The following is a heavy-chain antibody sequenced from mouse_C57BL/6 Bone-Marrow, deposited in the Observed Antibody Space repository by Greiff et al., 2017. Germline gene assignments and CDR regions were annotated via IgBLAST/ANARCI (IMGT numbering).Heavy chain of an antibody. CDR1: GYTFTDYE. Sequence: QVQLQQSGAELVRPGASVTLSCKASGYTFTDYEMHWVKQTPVHGLEWIGAIDPETGGTAYNQKFKGKAILTADKSSSTAYMELSSLTSEDSAVYYCTRGDLYDGYYDYAMDYWGQGTSVTVSS. CDR3: TRGDLYDGYYDYAMDY. J-gene: IGHJ4*01. CDR2: IDPETGGT. D-gene: IGHD2-3*01. V-gene: IGHV1-15*01.